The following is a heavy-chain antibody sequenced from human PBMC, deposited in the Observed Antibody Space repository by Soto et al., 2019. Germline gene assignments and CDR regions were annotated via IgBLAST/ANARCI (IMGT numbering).Heavy chain of an antibody. J-gene: IGHJ5*02. CDR3: TRRYNGNDNYFDP. CDR2: SYPSGTT. V-gene: IGHV4-39*01. CDR1: GASISVHSYY. Sequence: WETLSLTCTVSGASISVHSYYWTWIRQPPGKGLEWIVSSYPSGTTYFNPSLKSRATISVDTSKNQFSLRLTSVTAADTAIYYCTRRYNGNDNYFDPWGPGALVTVSS. D-gene: IGHD1-26*01.